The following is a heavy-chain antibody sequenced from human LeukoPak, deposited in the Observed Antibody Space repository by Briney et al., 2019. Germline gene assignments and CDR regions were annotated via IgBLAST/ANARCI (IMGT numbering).Heavy chain of an antibody. CDR3: TTGWELSIFDY. CDR2: IKSKTDGGTT. J-gene: IGHJ4*02. V-gene: IGHV3-15*01. CDR1: GFTFSNAW. D-gene: IGHD3-16*02. Sequence: GGSLRLSCAASGFTFSNAWVSWVRQAPGKGLEWVCRIKSKTDGGTTDYAAPVKGRFTISRDDSKNTLYLQMNSLKTEDTAVYYCTTGWELSIFDYWGQGTLVTVSS.